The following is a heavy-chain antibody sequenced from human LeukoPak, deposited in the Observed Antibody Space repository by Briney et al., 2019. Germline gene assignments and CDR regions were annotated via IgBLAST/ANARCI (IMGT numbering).Heavy chain of an antibody. CDR2: IYPGDSDT. V-gene: IGHV5-51*01. CDR1: GYSFTSYW. J-gene: IGHJ5*02. CDR3: ARLGCSSTSCYVGVGWFDP. D-gene: IGHD2-2*01. Sequence: GESLKISCKGSGYSFTSYWIGWVRQMPGKGLEWMGIIYPGDSDTRYSPSFRGQVTISADKSISTAYLQWSSLKASDTAMYYCARLGCSSTSCYVGVGWFDPWGQGTLVTVSS.